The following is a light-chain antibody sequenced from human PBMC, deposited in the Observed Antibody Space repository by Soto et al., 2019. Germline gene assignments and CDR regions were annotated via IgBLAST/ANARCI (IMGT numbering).Light chain of an antibody. V-gene: IGKV1-39*01. Sequence: DIQMTQSPSSLSASVGDGVTITCRASQSISSYLNWYQQKPGKAPNLLMYGASYLKSGVPTRFSGSGSGTDFTLTISSLQPEDFAIYYCQQTYTTPEITFGQGTRLEIK. CDR2: GAS. CDR3: QQTYTTPEIT. J-gene: IGKJ5*01. CDR1: QSISSY.